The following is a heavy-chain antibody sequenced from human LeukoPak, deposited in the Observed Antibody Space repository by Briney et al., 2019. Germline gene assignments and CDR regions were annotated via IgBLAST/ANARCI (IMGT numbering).Heavy chain of an antibody. CDR3: AKTTNWVAFDI. CDR1: GFTFSPYT. Sequence: GGSLRLSCAASGFTFSPYTMNWVRQAPGKGLEWVSSISSSSSFIYYADSVKGRFTISRDNAKNSLYLQMHSLRAEDTAVYYCAKTTNWVAFDIWGQGTMVTVSS. D-gene: IGHD7-27*01. J-gene: IGHJ3*02. V-gene: IGHV3-21*04. CDR2: ISSSSSFI.